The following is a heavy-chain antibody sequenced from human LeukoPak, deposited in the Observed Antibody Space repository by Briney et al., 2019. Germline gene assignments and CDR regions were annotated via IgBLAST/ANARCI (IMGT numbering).Heavy chain of an antibody. CDR1: GCIFSSYG. J-gene: IGHJ4*02. V-gene: IGHV3-21*01. CDR2: ISSRTSNI. Sequence: MPGGSLRLSCAASGCIFSSYGMSWVRQAPGKGLEWVSSISSRTSNIYYAGSVKGRFTISRDNAKNSLYLQMNSLRADDTAVYYCAKNDFDFDYWGQGTLVTVSS. CDR3: AKNDFDFDY. D-gene: IGHD2-21*02.